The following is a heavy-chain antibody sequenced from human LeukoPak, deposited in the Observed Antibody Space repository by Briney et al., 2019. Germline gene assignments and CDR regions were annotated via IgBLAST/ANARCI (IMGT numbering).Heavy chain of an antibody. V-gene: IGHV4-31*03. CDR3: ARRVYSYGYGGFGGVNWFDP. D-gene: IGHD5-18*01. CDR1: TGSISSVGYY. CDR2: IYYSGST. J-gene: IGHJ5*02. Sequence: PSQTLSLTCTVSTGSISSVGYYWSSLRQHPGKGLEWIGNIYYSGSTYYNPSRKSRVTISVDTSKNQFSLKLSSVTAADTAVYCCARRVYSYGYGGFGGVNWFDPWGQGTLVTVSS.